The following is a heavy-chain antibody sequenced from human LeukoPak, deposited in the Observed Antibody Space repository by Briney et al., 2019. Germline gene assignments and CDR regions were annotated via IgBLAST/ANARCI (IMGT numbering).Heavy chain of an antibody. D-gene: IGHD3-22*01. V-gene: IGHV3-23*01. CDR3: ATTPLPYYYDSSGYYYRPDY. J-gene: IGHJ4*02. CDR2: ISGSGGDT. Sequence: GGSLRLSCAASGFSFSSYTMTWVRQAPGKGLEWVSAISGSGGDTYYADSMRGRFTISRDNSKNTLYLQMNSLRAEDTAVYYCATTPLPYYYDSSGYYYRPDYWGQGTLVTVSS. CDR1: GFSFSSYT.